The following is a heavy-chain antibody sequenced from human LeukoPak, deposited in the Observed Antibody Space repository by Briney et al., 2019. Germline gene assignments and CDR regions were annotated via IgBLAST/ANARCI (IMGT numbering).Heavy chain of an antibody. CDR1: AGSICNSY. V-gene: IGHV4-4*08. CDR2: ISTGGDI. D-gene: IGHD3-22*01. CDR3: VRGPGRGYDLEP. J-gene: IGHJ5*02. Sequence: TSETLSLTCAVSAGSICNSYCSWARQPPGKGLQFIGYISTGGDINYNPSLRSQATMSINPSNNQLSLTLTSVTTADTAVYFCVRGPGRGYDLEPWGQGSLVTVSS.